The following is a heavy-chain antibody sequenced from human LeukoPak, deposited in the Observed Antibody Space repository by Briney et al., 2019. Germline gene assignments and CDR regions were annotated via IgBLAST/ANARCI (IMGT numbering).Heavy chain of an antibody. Sequence: ASVKVSCKASGFTLTNYYMHWVRQAPGQGLEWMGLINPSGSSTNYAQKFRGRVTMTRDTSTTTVYMELSSLRSEDTAVYYCAREESGGYFDYGGQGTLVTVSS. CDR3: AREESGGYFDY. CDR2: INPSGSST. CDR1: GFTLTNYY. J-gene: IGHJ4*02. D-gene: IGHD2-8*02. V-gene: IGHV1-46*01.